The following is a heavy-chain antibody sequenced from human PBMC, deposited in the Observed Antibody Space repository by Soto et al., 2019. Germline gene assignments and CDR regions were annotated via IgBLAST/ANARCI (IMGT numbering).Heavy chain of an antibody. CDR3: ARGVDSWSGYLF. CDR2: IHHSGST. D-gene: IGHD3-3*01. CDR1: GGSIYTYY. J-gene: IGHJ4*02. V-gene: IGHV4-34*01. Sequence: SGTLSLTCNVSGGSIYTYYWNWIRQSPGKGLEWIGEIHHSGSTKYNPSLKSRVSLSVDTSTKQFSLKMTSMTAADRGVYYCARGVDSWSGYLFWGQGTPVTVSS.